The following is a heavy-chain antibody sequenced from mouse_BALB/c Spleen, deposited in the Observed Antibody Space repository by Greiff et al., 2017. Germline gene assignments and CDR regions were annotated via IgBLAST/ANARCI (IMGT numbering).Heavy chain of an antibody. V-gene: IGHV1S29*02. Sequence: EESGPELVKPGASVKISCKASGYTFTDYNMHWVKQSHGKSLEWIGYIYPYNGGTGYNQKFKSKATLTVDNSSSTAYMELRSLTSEDSAVYYCARGGYEGAMDYWGQGTSVTVSS. D-gene: IGHD2-10*02. CDR2: IYPYNGGT. J-gene: IGHJ4*01. CDR3: ARGGYEGAMDY. CDR1: GYTFTDYN.